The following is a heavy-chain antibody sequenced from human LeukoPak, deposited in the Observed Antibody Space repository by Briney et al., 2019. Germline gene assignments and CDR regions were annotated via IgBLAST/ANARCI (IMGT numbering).Heavy chain of an antibody. Sequence: PGGSLRLSCAASGFSFSNYPMNWVRQAPGKGLEWVSGISVSGGRTDYADSVKGRFTISRDNSKNTLYLQMNSLRAEDTAVYYCVKRGPGYDKSTYPPHYFDYWGQGTLVTVSS. J-gene: IGHJ4*02. V-gene: IGHV3-23*01. CDR3: VKRGPGYDKSTYPPHYFDY. CDR2: ISVSGGRT. D-gene: IGHD3-22*01. CDR1: GFSFSNYP.